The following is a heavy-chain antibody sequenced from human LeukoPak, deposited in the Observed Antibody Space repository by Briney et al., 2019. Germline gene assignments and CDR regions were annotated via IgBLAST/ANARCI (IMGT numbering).Heavy chain of an antibody. CDR3: AKDGGYGDYSY. CDR2: ISGSGGST. V-gene: IGHV3-23*01. CDR1: GFTFSSYA. D-gene: IGHD4-17*01. Sequence: GGSLRLSCAASGFTFSSYAMSWVRQAPGKGLEWVSAISGSGGSTYYADSVKGRFTNSRDNSKNTLYLQMNSLRAEDTAVYYCAKDGGYGDYSYWGQGTLVTVSS. J-gene: IGHJ4*02.